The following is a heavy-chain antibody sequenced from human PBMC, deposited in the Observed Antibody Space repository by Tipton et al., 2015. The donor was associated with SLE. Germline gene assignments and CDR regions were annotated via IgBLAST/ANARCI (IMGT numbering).Heavy chain of an antibody. CDR2: ISYDGSNK. CDR3: AKDVQQQRGSRFYGRRV. V-gene: IGHV3-30-3*01. CDR1: GFTFSPYA. Sequence: SLRLSCAASGFTFSPYAMHWVRQAPGKGLQWVAIISYDGSNKYYADSVKGRFTISRDNSKNTLYLQMNSLRAEDTAVYYCAKDVQQQRGSRFYGRRVWAQGTTLTVSS. D-gene: IGHD6-13*01. J-gene: IGHJ6*02.